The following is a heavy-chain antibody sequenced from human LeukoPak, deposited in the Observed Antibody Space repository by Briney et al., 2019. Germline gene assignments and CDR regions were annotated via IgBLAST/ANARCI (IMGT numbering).Heavy chain of an antibody. CDR2: INDSGSA. CDR1: GGSISGNN. V-gene: IGHV4-34*01. Sequence: AETLSLTCTVSGGSISGNNWSWMHHPPGKGPEGFGGINDSGSAKYYPSFTSRVTISVDTSTNQFSLKLSSVTAADTAVYYCAGGAPTQYYDFWSGYSRYYGMDVWGQGTTVTVSS. CDR3: AGGAPTQYYDFWSGYSRYYGMDV. J-gene: IGHJ6*02. D-gene: IGHD3-3*01.